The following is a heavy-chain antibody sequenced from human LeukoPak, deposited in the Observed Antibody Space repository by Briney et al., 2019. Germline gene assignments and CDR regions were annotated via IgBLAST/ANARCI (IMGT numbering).Heavy chain of an antibody. V-gene: IGHV1-69*13. Sequence: SVKVSCKASGRTFSSYAISCVRQAPGQGLEWMGGIIPIFGTANYAQKLQGRVTITADEYTRTAYMELSSLRSEDTAVYYCARDLWGMVRGVANWGQGTLVTVSS. CDR3: ARDLWGMVRGVAN. CDR2: IIPIFGTA. D-gene: IGHD3-10*01. J-gene: IGHJ4*02. CDR1: GRTFSSYA.